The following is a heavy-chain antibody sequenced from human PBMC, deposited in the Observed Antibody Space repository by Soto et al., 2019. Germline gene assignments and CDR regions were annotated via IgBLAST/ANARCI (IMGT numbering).Heavy chain of an antibody. D-gene: IGHD3-10*01. J-gene: IGHJ4*02. CDR1: GDSISSGGYY. CDR2: IYYSGRN. CDR3: ARWFELLGHFDY. Sequence: SETLSLTCSVSGDSISSGGYYYSWIRQYPGKGLEWIGYIYYSGRNSYNPSLESRVIISVDTSKNQISLRLRSVTAADTAVYYCARWFELLGHFDYWGQGSLVTVSS. V-gene: IGHV4-31*03.